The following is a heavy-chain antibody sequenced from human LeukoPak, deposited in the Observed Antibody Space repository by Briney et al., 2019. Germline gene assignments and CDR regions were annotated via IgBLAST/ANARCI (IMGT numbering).Heavy chain of an antibody. CDR1: GGSFSGYY. V-gene: IGHV4-34*01. J-gene: IGHJ4*02. Sequence: SETLSLTCAVYGGSFSGYYWTFIRQPPGKGPEWIGEISHSGSTNYNPSLKSRVTISVDSSRNGFSLRLNSVTAADTAVYYCATFRWGVGFEYWGQGTLVTVSS. D-gene: IGHD3-16*01. CDR2: ISHSGST. CDR3: ATFRWGVGFEY.